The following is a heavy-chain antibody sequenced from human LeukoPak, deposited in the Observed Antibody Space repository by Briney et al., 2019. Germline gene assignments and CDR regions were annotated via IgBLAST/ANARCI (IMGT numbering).Heavy chain of an antibody. Sequence: ASVKVSCKASGGTFSSYAISWVRQATGQGLEWMGWMNPNSGNTGYAQKFQGRVTITRNTSISTAYMELSSLRSEDTAVYYCARSTSSSWIYYYYYMDVWGKGTTVTVSS. J-gene: IGHJ6*03. CDR3: ARSTSSSWIYYYYYMDV. D-gene: IGHD6-13*01. CDR1: GGTFSSYA. CDR2: MNPNSGNT. V-gene: IGHV1-8*03.